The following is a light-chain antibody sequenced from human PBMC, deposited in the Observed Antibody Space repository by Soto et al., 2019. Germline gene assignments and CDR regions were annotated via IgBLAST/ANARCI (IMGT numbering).Light chain of an antibody. CDR3: SSYTSDSSYV. V-gene: IGLV2-14*01. CDR1: SSDVGLYDY. J-gene: IGLJ1*01. CDR2: AVS. Sequence: SVLTQPASVSGSPGQSITISCTGTSSDVGLYDYVSWYQQHPGKAPQLMIYAVSNRPSGVSNRFSASKPGNTASLFISGLQAEDEADYYCSSYTSDSSYVFGSGTKVTVL.